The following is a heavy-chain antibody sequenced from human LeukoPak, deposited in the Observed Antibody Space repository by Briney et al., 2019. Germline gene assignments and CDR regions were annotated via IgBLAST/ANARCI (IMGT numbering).Heavy chain of an antibody. D-gene: IGHD6-13*01. CDR1: GYTFTSYG. V-gene: IGHV1-18*04. Sequence: ASVKVSCKASGYTFTSYGISWVRQAPGQGLEWMGWISAYHGNTNYAQKLQGRVTMTTDTSTSTAYMELRSLRSDDTAVYYCARSSSSRYYYYYGMDVWGKGTTVTVSS. J-gene: IGHJ6*04. CDR3: ARSSSSRYYYYYGMDV. CDR2: ISAYHGNT.